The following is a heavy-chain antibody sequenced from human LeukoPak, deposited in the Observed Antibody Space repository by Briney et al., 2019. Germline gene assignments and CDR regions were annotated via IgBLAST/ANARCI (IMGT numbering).Heavy chain of an antibody. CDR1: GYTFTSYG. D-gene: IGHD1-1*01. CDR2: ISAYNGNT. CDR3: ARSRGRWNDEDFDY. J-gene: IGHJ4*02. Sequence: GASVKVSCKASGYTFTSYGLSWVRQASGQGLEWMGWISAYNGNTNYAQKLQGRVAMTTDTSTSTAYMELWSLRSDDTAVYYCARSRGRWNDEDFDYWGQGTLVTVSS. V-gene: IGHV1-18*01.